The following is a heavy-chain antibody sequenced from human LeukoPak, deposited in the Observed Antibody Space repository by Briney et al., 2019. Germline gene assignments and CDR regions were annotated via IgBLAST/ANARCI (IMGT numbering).Heavy chain of an antibody. CDR1: GYTFTGYY. CDR2: INPDSGGT. Sequence: ASVKVSFKASGYTFTGYYIHWVRQAPGQGLEWMGWINPDSGGTNYAQKFQGRVTMTRDTSISTAYMELSRLRSDDTAVYYCARGHVGATDFDYWGQGTLVTVSS. D-gene: IGHD1-26*01. CDR3: ARGHVGATDFDY. V-gene: IGHV1-2*02. J-gene: IGHJ4*02.